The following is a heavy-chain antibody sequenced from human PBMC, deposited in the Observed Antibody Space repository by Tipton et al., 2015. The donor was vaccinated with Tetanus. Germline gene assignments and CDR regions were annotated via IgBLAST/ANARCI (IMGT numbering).Heavy chain of an antibody. Sequence: TLSLTCTISGGLITTGGYSWGWIRQPPGQGLEWIGYIYQTDSTYYRPSLRSRLTISINRSKNQFSLKLTSVAAADTAVYYCAGVTAQRTELYFEHWGQGTQVTVSS. V-gene: IGHV4-30-2*01. J-gene: IGHJ1*01. CDR3: AGVTAQRTELYFEH. CDR1: GGLITTGGYS. D-gene: IGHD2-8*02. CDR2: IYQTDST.